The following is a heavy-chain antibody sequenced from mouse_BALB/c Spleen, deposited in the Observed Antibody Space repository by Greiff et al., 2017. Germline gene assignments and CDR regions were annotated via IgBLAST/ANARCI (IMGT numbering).Heavy chain of an antibody. J-gene: IGHJ1*01. Sequence: EVKLMESGPGLVKPSQSLSLTCTVTGYSITSDYAWNWIRQFPGNKLEWMGYISYSGSTSYNPSLKSRISITRDTSKNQFFLQLNSVTTEDTATYYCANYYGSSHWYFDVWGAGTTVTVSS. CDR2: ISYSGST. CDR3: ANYYGSSHWYFDV. CDR1: GYSITSDYA. V-gene: IGHV3-2*02. D-gene: IGHD1-1*01.